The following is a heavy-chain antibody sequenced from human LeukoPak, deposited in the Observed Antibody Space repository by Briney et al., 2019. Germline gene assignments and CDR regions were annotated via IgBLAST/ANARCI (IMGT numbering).Heavy chain of an antibody. CDR1: GFTFSSYA. D-gene: IGHD3-16*02. Sequence: TGGCLRLSCAASGFTFSSYAMSWVRQAPGKGLEWVSAISGSGGSTYYADSVKGRFTISRDNSKNTLYLQMNSLRAEDTAVYYCAKFVPGEGDYFDYWGQGTLVTVSS. V-gene: IGHV3-23*01. J-gene: IGHJ4*02. CDR3: AKFVPGEGDYFDY. CDR2: ISGSGGST.